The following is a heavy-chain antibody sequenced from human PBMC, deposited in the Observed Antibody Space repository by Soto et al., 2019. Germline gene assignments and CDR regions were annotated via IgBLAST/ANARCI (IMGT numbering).Heavy chain of an antibody. D-gene: IGHD6-13*01. Sequence: ESLKISCKGSGYSFTSYWIGWVRQMPVKGLEWMGIIYPGDSDTRYSPSFQGQVTISADKSISTAYLQWSSLKASDTAMYYCARSPSIAAADPYYSYYMYVWGKGTTVTVSS. CDR1: GYSFTSYW. CDR3: ARSPSIAAADPYYSYYMYV. J-gene: IGHJ6*03. V-gene: IGHV5-51*01. CDR2: IYPGDSDT.